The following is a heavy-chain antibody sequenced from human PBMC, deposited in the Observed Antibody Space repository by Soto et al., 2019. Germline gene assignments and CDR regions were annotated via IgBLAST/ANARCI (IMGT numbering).Heavy chain of an antibody. CDR3: ARDRHGDYVIDY. Sequence: PGGSLRLSCAASGFTFSSYGMHWVRQAPGKGLEWVAVIWYDGSNKYYADSVKGRFTISRDNSKNTLYLQMNSLRAEDTAVYYCARDRHGDYVIDYWGQGTLVTVSS. CDR1: GFTFSSYG. V-gene: IGHV3-33*01. J-gene: IGHJ4*02. D-gene: IGHD4-17*01. CDR2: IWYDGSNK.